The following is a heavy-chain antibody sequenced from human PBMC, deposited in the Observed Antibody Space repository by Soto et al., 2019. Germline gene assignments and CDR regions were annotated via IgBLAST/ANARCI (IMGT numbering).Heavy chain of an antibody. CDR1: GVSINNGIDY. J-gene: IGHJ4*02. V-gene: IGHV4-31*03. D-gene: IGHD2-21*01. CDR3: LRGTDLYDCGF. CDR2: VHYSGSI. Sequence: QVQLQESGPGLVKPSGTLSLTCTVSGVSINNGIDYWTWIRQHPGKGLEWIGHVHYSGSIHYNPSRRRRVSMAVDTSKNQVALELVSATVADSAVYYCLRGTDLYDCGFWGQGTLVTVSS.